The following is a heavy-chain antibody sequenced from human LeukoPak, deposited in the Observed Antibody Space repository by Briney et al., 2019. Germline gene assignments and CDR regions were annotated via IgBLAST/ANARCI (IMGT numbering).Heavy chain of an antibody. CDR2: ISSSGNTI. Sequence: PGGSLRLSCAASGFSFSGFEMNWLRQAPGRGLEWVSYISSSGNTIFYADSVKGRFTISRDNAKNSLYLQMNSLRAEDTAVHYCARAPRYCSGGTCYSVEYWGRGTLVTVSS. CDR1: GFSFSGFE. D-gene: IGHD2-15*01. J-gene: IGHJ4*02. CDR3: ARAPRYCSGGTCYSVEY. V-gene: IGHV3-48*03.